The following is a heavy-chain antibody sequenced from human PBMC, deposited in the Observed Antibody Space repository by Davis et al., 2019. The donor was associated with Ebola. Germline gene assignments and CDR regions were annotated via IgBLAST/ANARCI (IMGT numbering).Heavy chain of an antibody. CDR3: ARADYDSSGYCRFQH. V-gene: IGHV1-24*01. CDR1: GYTLTELS. J-gene: IGHJ1*01. D-gene: IGHD3-22*01. Sequence: AASVKVSCKVSGYTLTELSMHWVRQAPGKGLEWMGGFDPEDGETIYAQKFQGRVTMTEDTSTDTAYMELSSLRSEDTAVYYCARADYDSSGYCRFQHWGQGTLVTVSS. CDR2: FDPEDGET.